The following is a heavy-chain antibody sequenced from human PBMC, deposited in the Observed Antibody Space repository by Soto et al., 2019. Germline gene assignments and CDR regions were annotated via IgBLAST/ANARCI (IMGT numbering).Heavy chain of an antibody. D-gene: IGHD2-15*01. CDR2: IYYSGST. V-gene: IGHV4-59*08. Sequence: SETLSLTCTISGGSISNYYWGWIRQPPGKGLEWIGYIYYSGSTNYNPSLKSRVTISVDTSKNQFSLKLSSVTAADTAVYYCARLFCSGGPCYDVFDVWGQGTMVTVSS. J-gene: IGHJ3*01. CDR1: GGSISNYY. CDR3: ARLFCSGGPCYDVFDV.